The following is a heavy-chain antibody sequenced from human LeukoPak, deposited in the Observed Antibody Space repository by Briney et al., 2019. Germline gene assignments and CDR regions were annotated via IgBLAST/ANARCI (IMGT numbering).Heavy chain of an antibody. J-gene: IGHJ4*02. V-gene: IGHV3-48*03. D-gene: IGHD4-17*01. Sequence: PGGSLRLSCAASGFTFSSYEMNWVRQAPGKGLEWVSYISSRGSTIHYADSVKGRFTISRDNAKNSLSLQMNSLRAEDTAVYYCARCPTTVTHAFDYWGQGTLVTVSS. CDR2: ISSRGSTI. CDR3: ARCPTTVTHAFDY. CDR1: GFTFSSYE.